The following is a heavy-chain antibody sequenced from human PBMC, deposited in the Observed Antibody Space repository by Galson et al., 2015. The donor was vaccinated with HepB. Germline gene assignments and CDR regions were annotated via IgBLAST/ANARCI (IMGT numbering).Heavy chain of an antibody. V-gene: IGHV3-23*01. CDR2: LRTSGGNT. CDR3: ARVRGSWYFDY. J-gene: IGHJ4*02. Sequence: SLRHCCAASGFTLDRYAMSRVRPAPGTGPEWVSTLRTSGGNTYYADSVKGRFTISRDNSRDILYVQMNSLRAEDTAVYYCARVRGSWYFDYWGQGTLVTVSS. D-gene: IGHD3-10*01. CDR1: GFTLDRYA.